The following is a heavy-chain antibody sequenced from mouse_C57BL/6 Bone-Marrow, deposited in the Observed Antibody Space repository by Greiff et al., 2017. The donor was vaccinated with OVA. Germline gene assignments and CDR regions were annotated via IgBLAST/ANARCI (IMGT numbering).Heavy chain of an antibody. CDR3: ARNYGGNGFAY. V-gene: IGHV2-2*01. J-gene: IGHJ3*01. Sequence: VQLQQSGPGLVQPSQSLSITCTVSGFSLTSYGVHWVRQSPGQGLEWMGVIWRGGGTDYNAAFISRLSISKDNSTCNTVFKMNSLQADDAAIYYCARNYGGNGFAYWGQGTLVTVSA. CDR2: IWRGGGT. D-gene: IGHD1-1*02. CDR1: GFSLTSYG.